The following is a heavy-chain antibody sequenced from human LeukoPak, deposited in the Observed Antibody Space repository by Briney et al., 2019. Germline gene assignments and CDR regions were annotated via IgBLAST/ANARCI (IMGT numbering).Heavy chain of an antibody. CDR3: ARGGYYDILTGYISMGDWFDP. D-gene: IGHD3-9*01. Sequence: GASVKVSCKASGYTFTSYYMHWVRQAPGQGLEWMGIINPSGGNTSYAQKFQGRVTMTRDMSTSTVYMELSSLRSEDTAVYYCARGGYYDILTGYISMGDWFDPWGQGTLVTVSS. CDR2: INPSGGNT. V-gene: IGHV1-46*01. J-gene: IGHJ5*02. CDR1: GYTFTSYY.